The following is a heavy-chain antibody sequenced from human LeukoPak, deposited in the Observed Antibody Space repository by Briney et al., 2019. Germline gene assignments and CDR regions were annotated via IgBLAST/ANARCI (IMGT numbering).Heavy chain of an antibody. CDR1: GFTFNNYV. CDR2: MGGGGTT. CDR3: AKAGRPQAVAGWTDY. D-gene: IGHD6-19*01. J-gene: IGHJ4*02. Sequence: KTGGSLRLSCAASGFTFNNYVMSWVRQAPGKGLEWVSAMGGGGTTYYADYVKGRFTISRDTSKNTLYLQMNSLRAEDTAIYYCAKAGRPQAVAGWTDYWGQGTLVTVSS. V-gene: IGHV3-23*01.